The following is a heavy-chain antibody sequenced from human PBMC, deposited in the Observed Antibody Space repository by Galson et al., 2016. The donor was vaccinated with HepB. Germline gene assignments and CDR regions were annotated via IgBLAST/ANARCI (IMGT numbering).Heavy chain of an antibody. CDR1: GVTLSTYW. CDR2: IKQDGSER. D-gene: IGHD1-14*01. CDR3: ARGRAGATIDY. J-gene: IGHJ4*02. Sequence: SLRLSCAASGVTLSTYWMSWVRQAPGKGLEWVANIKQDGSERHYVDSVKGRFTISRDNAKNSLYLQMNRLRREDMAVYYCARGRAGATIDYWGQGTLVTVSS. V-gene: IGHV3-7*01.